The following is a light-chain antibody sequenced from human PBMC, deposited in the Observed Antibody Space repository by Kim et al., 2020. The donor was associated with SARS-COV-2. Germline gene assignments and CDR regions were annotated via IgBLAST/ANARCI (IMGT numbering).Light chain of an antibody. V-gene: IGLV2-18*02. Sequence: GQSVTISCTGTSSDVGSYNRVSWYQQPPGTAPKLIIYEVSNRPSGVPDRFSGSKSGNTASLTISGLQAEDEADYYCSSQTVTATWVFGGGTKVTVL. CDR2: EVS. CDR3: SSQTVTATWV. J-gene: IGLJ3*02. CDR1: SSDVGSYNR.